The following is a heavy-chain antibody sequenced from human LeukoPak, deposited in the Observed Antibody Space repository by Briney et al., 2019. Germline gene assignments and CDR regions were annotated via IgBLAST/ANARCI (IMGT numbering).Heavy chain of an antibody. CDR2: ISGSGGST. CDR1: GFTFSSYA. Sequence: GGSLRLSCPASGFTFSSYAMSWVRQAPGKGLEWVSGISGSGGSTYYADSVKGRFTISRDNSKNTLYLQMNSLRAEDTAVYYCAKEGYCGGDCYREFDYWGQGTLVTVSS. V-gene: IGHV3-23*01. J-gene: IGHJ4*02. CDR3: AKEGYCGGDCYREFDY. D-gene: IGHD2-21*02.